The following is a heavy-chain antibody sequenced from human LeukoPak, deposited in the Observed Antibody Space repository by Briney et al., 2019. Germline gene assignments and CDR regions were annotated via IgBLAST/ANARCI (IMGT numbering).Heavy chain of an antibody. D-gene: IGHD6-19*01. CDR2: IYYSGST. Sequence: SETLSLTCTVSGGSISSSSYYWGWIRQPPGKGLEWIGSIYYSGSTYYNPSLKSRVTVSVDTSKSQFSLKLSSVTAADTAVYYCAREGKWLVLGNWFDPWGQGTLVTVSS. CDR3: AREGKWLVLGNWFDP. V-gene: IGHV4-39*02. CDR1: GGSISSSSYY. J-gene: IGHJ5*02.